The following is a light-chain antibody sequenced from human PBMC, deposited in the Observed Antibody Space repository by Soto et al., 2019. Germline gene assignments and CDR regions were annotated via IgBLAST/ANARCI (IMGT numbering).Light chain of an antibody. V-gene: IGLV2-18*02. CDR3: YSFTTSNTYV. CDR1: SSDVGSYNY. CDR2: EVS. Sequence: QSALTQPPSVSGYPGQSVTISCTGTSSDVGSYNYVSWYQQPPGTAPKVMIYEVSNRPSGVPDRFSGSKSGNTASLTISGLQPEDEADYYCYSFTTSNTYVFGTGTKLTVL. J-gene: IGLJ1*01.